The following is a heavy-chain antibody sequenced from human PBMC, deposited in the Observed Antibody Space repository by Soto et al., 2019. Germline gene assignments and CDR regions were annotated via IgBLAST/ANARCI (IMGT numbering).Heavy chain of an antibody. Sequence: ASVKVSCKASGYTFTGYYMHWARQAPGQGLEWMGWINPNSGGTNYAQKFQGWVTMTRDTSISTAYMELSRLRSDDTAVYYCARDPTYCSSTSCYPSYYMDVWGKGTTVTVSS. CDR3: ARDPTYCSSTSCYPSYYMDV. J-gene: IGHJ6*03. V-gene: IGHV1-2*04. D-gene: IGHD2-2*01. CDR1: GYTFTGYY. CDR2: INPNSGGT.